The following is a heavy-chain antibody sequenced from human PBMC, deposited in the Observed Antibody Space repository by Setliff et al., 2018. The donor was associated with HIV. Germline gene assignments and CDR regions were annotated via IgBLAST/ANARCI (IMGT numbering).Heavy chain of an antibody. CDR3: ARGQMALRAPMFYYMDV. V-gene: IGHV4-34*01. Sequence: PSETLSLTCAVYGGSLSDHKWTWVRQAPGKGLEWIGDITKSGTTKYNPSPRSRLRVSLDTSRNQFSLRMTSVTAADAAVYYCARGQMALRAPMFYYMDVWGKGTSVTVSS. J-gene: IGHJ6*03. D-gene: IGHD3-10*02. CDR2: ITKSGTT. CDR1: GGSLSDHK.